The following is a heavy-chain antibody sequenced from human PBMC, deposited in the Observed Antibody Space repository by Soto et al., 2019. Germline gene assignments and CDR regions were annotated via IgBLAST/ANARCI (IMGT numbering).Heavy chain of an antibody. J-gene: IGHJ6*02. CDR2: VYYDGST. CDR1: GDSVSSYY. CDR3: ARASRSPPVYYVLDG. Sequence: QVQLQESGPGLVKPSETLSLTCSVSGDSVSSYYWSWIRQPPGKGLEWIGYVYYDGSTNYNPSLETRVSISIGTYKNQVSLQLHSVTAAATAVYHCARASRSPPVYYVLDGWGQGTPVALSS. V-gene: IGHV4-59*02.